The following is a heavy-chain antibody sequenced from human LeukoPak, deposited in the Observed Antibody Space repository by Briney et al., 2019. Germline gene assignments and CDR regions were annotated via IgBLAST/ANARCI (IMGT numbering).Heavy chain of an antibody. J-gene: IGHJ4*02. Sequence: SETLSLTCTVSGNSISSYYWSWIRQPAGKGLEWIGRIHTSGSTNYNSSLKSRVTMSVDMSKNQFSLKLSSVTAADTAVYYCARDQYYYDSSGYYRFDYWGQGALVTVSS. D-gene: IGHD3-22*01. CDR3: ARDQYYYDSSGYYRFDY. V-gene: IGHV4-4*07. CDR1: GNSISSYY. CDR2: IHTSGST.